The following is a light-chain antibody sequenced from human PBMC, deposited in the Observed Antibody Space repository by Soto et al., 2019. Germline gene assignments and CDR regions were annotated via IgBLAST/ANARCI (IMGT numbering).Light chain of an antibody. J-gene: IGLJ1*01. CDR2: NNN. V-gene: IGLV1-40*01. CDR3: QSYGSV. Sequence: QSVLTQPASVSGAPGQRVTISCTGSSATIGAGYAVHWYQQLPGTAPKLLIYNNNNRPSGVPDRYSGSKSGISASLAIAGLQAEDEADYFCQSYGSVFGTGTKLTVL. CDR1: SATIGAGYA.